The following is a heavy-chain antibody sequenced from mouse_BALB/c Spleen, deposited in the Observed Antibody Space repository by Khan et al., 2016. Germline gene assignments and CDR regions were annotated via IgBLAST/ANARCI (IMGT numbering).Heavy chain of an antibody. CDR3: ARGGGNYRGFAY. CDR1: GYSITSDYA. CDR2: ISYSGST. Sequence: EVQLQESGPGLVKPSQSLSLTCTVTGYSITSDYAWNWIRQFPGNKLEWMGYISYSGSTSYNPSLNSRISITRDTSKNQFFLQLNSVTTEDTATYYGARGGGNYRGFAYWGQGTLVTVSA. D-gene: IGHD2-1*01. J-gene: IGHJ3*01. V-gene: IGHV3-2*02.